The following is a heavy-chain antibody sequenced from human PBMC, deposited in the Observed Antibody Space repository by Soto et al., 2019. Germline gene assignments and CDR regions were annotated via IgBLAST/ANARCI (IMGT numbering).Heavy chain of an antibody. CDR2: IYPGDSDT. CDR3: VRHYYDSSGRPFDY. V-gene: IGHV5-51*01. D-gene: IGHD3-22*01. Sequence: ESLKISCKGSGYSFTSYWIGWVRQMPGKGLEWMGIIYPGDSDTRYSPSFQGQVTISVDKSISTAYLQWSSLKASDTAIYYCVRHYYDSSGRPFDYWGQGALVTVSS. CDR1: GYSFTSYW. J-gene: IGHJ4*02.